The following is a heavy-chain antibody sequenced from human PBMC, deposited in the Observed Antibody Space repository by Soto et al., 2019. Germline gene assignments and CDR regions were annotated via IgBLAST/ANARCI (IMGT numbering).Heavy chain of an antibody. Sequence: PGGSLRLSCAASGFTFSSYSMNWVRQAPGKGLEWVSYISSSSSTIYYADSVKGRFTISRDNAKNSLYLQMNSLRAEDTAVYYCARGLAINGYAFDIWGQGTMVTVSS. V-gene: IGHV3-48*01. D-gene: IGHD2-2*02. CDR3: ARGLAINGYAFDI. CDR1: GFTFSSYS. J-gene: IGHJ3*02. CDR2: ISSSSSTI.